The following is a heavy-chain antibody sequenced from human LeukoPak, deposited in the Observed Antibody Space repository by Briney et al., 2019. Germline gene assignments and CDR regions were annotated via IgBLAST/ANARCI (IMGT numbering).Heavy chain of an antibody. J-gene: IGHJ4*02. CDR2: ISAYNGNT. CDR1: GYAFTSYG. D-gene: IGHD6-19*01. V-gene: IGHV1-18*01. Sequence: ASVKVSCKASGYAFTSYGISWVRQAPGQGLEWMGWISAYNGNTNYAQKFQGRVTMTTDTSTSTAYLDLRSLRSDDTAVYYCARSSLAVAGSVFDYWGQGTLVTVSS. CDR3: ARSSLAVAGSVFDY.